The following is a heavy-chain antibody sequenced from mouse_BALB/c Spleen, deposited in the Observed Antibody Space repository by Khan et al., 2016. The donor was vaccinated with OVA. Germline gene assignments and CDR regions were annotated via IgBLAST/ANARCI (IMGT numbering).Heavy chain of an antibody. CDR2: IFPGTGTT. Sequence: QVQLKESGAELVKPGASVKLSCKTSGYIFTSYWIQWVKQRPGQGLGWIGQIFPGTGTTYYNENFKGKATLTVDTSSSTAYMHLSSLTSEDSAVYFGARGYLGNYEFVVWGQGTLVTVSP. J-gene: IGHJ3*01. CDR1: GYIFTSYW. V-gene: IGHV1S132*01. D-gene: IGHD2-1*01. CDR3: ARGYLGNYEFVV.